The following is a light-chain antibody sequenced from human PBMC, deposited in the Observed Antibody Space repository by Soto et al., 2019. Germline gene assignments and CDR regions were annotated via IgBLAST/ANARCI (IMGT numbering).Light chain of an antibody. CDR1: QGVGTF. CDR2: DTS. V-gene: IGKV3-11*01. Sequence: EVVLTQSPVTLSLSPGERATLSCRASQGVGTFLAWYQQKPGQAPRLIIYDTSNRATVIPGRFSGTGSGTDFALTISSVEPEDFAVDFCQHRTNWPRTFGQGTKLDIK. CDR3: QHRTNWPRT. J-gene: IGKJ2*01.